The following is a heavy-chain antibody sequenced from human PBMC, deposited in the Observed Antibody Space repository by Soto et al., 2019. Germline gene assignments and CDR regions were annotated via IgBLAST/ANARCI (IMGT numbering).Heavy chain of an antibody. D-gene: IGHD2-8*02. CDR1: GSTFSSYA. V-gene: IGHV1-69*13. CDR2: IIPIFGTA. CDR3: ASWPSGLDYYYGMDV. Sequence: GASVKVSCKASGSTFSSYAISWVRQAPGQGLEWMGGIIPIFGTANYAQKFQGRVTITADESTSTAYMELSSLRSEDTAVYYCASWPSGLDYYYGMDVWGQGTTVTVS. J-gene: IGHJ6*02.